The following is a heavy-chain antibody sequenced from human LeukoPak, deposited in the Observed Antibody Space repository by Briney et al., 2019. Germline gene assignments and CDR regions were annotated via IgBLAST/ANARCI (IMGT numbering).Heavy chain of an antibody. Sequence: PGGSLRLSCSASGFTFGSYWASWVRQAPGKGLEWVANIKQDGSEKNYVDSVKGRFTISRDNAKNSLYLQVNSLRAEDTAVYYCARHGARGGFWSGYYPFDYWGQGTLVTVSS. CDR1: GFTFGSYW. V-gene: IGHV3-7*01. J-gene: IGHJ4*02. CDR2: IKQDGSEK. CDR3: ARHGARGGFWSGYYPFDY. D-gene: IGHD3-3*01.